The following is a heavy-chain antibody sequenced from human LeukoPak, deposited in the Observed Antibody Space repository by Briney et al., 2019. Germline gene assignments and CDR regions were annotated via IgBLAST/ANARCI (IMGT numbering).Heavy chain of an antibody. V-gene: IGHV4-34*01. D-gene: IGHD3-3*01. CDR1: GGSFSGYY. CDR2: INHSGST. CDR3: ARGLGLPAFGSGYPRYNWFDP. J-gene: IGHJ5*02. Sequence: PSETLSLTCAVYGGSFSGYYWSWIRQPPGKGLEWIGEINHSGSTNYNPSLKSRVTISVDTSKNQFSLKLSSVTAADTAVYYCARGLGLPAFGSGYPRYNWFDPWGQGTLVTVSS.